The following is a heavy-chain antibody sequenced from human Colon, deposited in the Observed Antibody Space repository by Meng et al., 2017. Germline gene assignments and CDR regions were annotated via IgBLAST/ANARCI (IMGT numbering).Heavy chain of an antibody. J-gene: IGHJ4*02. CDR2: ILHAGNT. CDR1: GGSITNDNW. CDR3: ARDFHSTMTVFDS. Sequence: QVQLQDSGPGLVKPSGTLSLTCAVSGGSITNDNWWSWVRQPPGKGLEWIGEILHAGNTNYNPSLKSRVTMSLDKSKNQFSLTLTSVTAADTAVYYCARDFHSTMTVFDSWGQGTLVTVSS. D-gene: IGHD3-22*01. V-gene: IGHV4-4*02.